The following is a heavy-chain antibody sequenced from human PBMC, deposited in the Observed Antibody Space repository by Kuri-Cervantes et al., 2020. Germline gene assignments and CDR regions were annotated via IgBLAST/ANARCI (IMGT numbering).Heavy chain of an antibody. D-gene: IGHD3-22*01. CDR3: ARDGYDSSGYYFDY. Sequence: GESLKISCGASGITFSSYAMNWVRQAPGKGLEWVSGVSGSGTSTQYADSVKGRFTISRDNSKNTLYLQMNSLRAEDTAVYYCARDGYDSSGYYFDYWGQGTLVTVSS. CDR2: VSGSGTST. V-gene: IGHV3-23*01. CDR1: GITFSSYA. J-gene: IGHJ4*02.